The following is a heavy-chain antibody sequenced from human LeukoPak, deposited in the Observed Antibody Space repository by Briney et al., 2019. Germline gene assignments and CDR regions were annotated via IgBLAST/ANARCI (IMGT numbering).Heavy chain of an antibody. CDR1: GFTFSSYS. Sequence: PGGSLRLSCAASGFTFSSYSMNWVRQAPGKGLEWVSYISSSSTIYYADSVKGRFTISRDNAKNSLYLQMNSLRAEDTAVYYCARGDDTVTTNYYFDYWGQGTLVTVSS. V-gene: IGHV3-48*04. CDR3: ARGDDTVTTNYYFDY. D-gene: IGHD4-17*01. CDR2: ISSSSTI. J-gene: IGHJ4*02.